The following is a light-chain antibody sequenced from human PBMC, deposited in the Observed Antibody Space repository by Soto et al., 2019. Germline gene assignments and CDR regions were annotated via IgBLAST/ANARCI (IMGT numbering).Light chain of an antibody. CDR2: KAS. J-gene: IGKJ4*01. V-gene: IGKV1-5*03. CDR1: QSISGW. CDR3: QQYDSYPHT. Sequence: DIQMTQSPSTLSASVGDRVTITCRASQSISGWLAWYQQKPGKAPKLLIYKASSLESGVPSRFSASRSATEFTLTTSTLQPADLPSYYYQQYDSYPHTFGGGTKVEIK.